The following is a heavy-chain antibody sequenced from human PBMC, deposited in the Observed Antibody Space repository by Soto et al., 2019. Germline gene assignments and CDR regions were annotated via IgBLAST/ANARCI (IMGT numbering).Heavy chain of an antibody. J-gene: IGHJ6*02. Sequence: QVQLQQWGAGLLKASETLSLTCAVVGDSLRGQAWNWIRQSPGKGLEWIGELDQSGGTNYNPSLKSRAIISDDTSNNQVSLTLTSVTAADTAVYSCAREDSYRWSGESLDVCGQGTTVTVSS. CDR2: LDQSGGT. D-gene: IGHD3-16*02. CDR1: GDSLRGQA. V-gene: IGHV4-34*01. CDR3: AREDSYRWSGESLDV.